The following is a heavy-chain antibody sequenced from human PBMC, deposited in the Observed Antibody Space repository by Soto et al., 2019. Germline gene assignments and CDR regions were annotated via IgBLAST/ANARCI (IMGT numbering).Heavy chain of an antibody. CDR1: GGSCSGYY. Sequence: XETLSLPSADYGGSCSGYYWSWIRQPPGKGLEWIGEINHSGSTNYNPSLKSRVTISVDTSKNQFSLKLRSVTAADTAVYYCARGKLSDYLSGSYRYHFDYWGPGTVVTVSS. CDR2: INHSGST. V-gene: IGHV4-34*01. D-gene: IGHD3-16*02. CDR3: ARGKLSDYLSGSYRYHFDY. J-gene: IGHJ4*02.